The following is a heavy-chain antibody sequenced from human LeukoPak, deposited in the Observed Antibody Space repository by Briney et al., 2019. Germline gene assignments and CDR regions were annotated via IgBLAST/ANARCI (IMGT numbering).Heavy chain of an antibody. V-gene: IGHV3-9*01. D-gene: IGHD5-18*01. CDR1: GFTFDDYA. CDR2: ISWDSASI. J-gene: IGHJ4*02. Sequence: GGSLTRSGSASGFTFDDYAMHWLRQAPGKGLEWWSGISWDSASIAYADSVKGRFTSSTANAKNSLYLKMNSLRAEDTALYYCAKGILQDTAMVNYFDYWGQGTLVTVSS. CDR3: AKGILQDTAMVNYFDY.